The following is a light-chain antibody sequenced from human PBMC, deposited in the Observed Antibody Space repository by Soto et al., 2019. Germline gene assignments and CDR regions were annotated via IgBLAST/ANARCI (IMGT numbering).Light chain of an antibody. CDR3: QQANSFPGLT. J-gene: IGKJ4*01. CDR2: AAS. CDR1: HDISSW. V-gene: IGKV1-12*01. Sequence: DIQMTQSPSSVSASLGDRVTITCRASHDISSWLAWYQQHPGKAPKLLIYAASSLQSGVTSRFSGSGSGTDFTLTISSLQPEDFATYYCQQANSFPGLTFGGGTKVQIK.